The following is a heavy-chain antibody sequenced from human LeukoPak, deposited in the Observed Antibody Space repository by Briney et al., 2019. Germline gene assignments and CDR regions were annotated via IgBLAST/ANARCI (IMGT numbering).Heavy chain of an antibody. CDR3: ARGVRSQADYYYYYMDV. Sequence: ASVKVSCKASGGTFSSYAISWVRQAPGQGLEWMGGIIPIFGTANYAQKFQGRVTITADESTSTAYMELSSLRSEDTAVYYCARGVRSQADYYYYYMDVWGKGTTVTVSS. CDR2: IIPIFGTA. J-gene: IGHJ6*03. CDR1: GGTFSSYA. V-gene: IGHV1-69*01. D-gene: IGHD3-10*01.